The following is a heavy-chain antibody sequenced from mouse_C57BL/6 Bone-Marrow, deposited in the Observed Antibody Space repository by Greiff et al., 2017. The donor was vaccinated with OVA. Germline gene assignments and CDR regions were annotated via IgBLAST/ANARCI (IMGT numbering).Heavy chain of an antibody. V-gene: IGHV5-9-1*02. Sequence: EVQLVESGEGLVKPGGSLKLSCAASGFTFSSYAMSWVRQTPEKRLEWVAYISSGGDYIYYADTVKGRFTISRDNARNTLYLQMSSLKSEDTAMYYCTREGSYLRRDYAMDYWGQGTSVTVSS. CDR1: GFTFSSYA. J-gene: IGHJ4*01. CDR3: TREGSYLRRDYAMDY. D-gene: IGHD2-10*01. CDR2: ISSGGDYI.